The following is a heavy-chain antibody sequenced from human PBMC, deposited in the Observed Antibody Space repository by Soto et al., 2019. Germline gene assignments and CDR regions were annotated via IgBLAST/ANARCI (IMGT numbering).Heavy chain of an antibody. D-gene: IGHD2-15*01. J-gene: IGHJ4*02. CDR2: IIPMFGTA. Sequence: QVQLVQSGAEVKKPGSSVRVSCKASGGTFSSYALNWVRQAPGQGLEWMGGIIPMFGTARYAQKFQGRVTITADESTSTVHMELSSLRSEDTAVYYCAGDYGHDCSGGSCYLFFWGQGTLVTVSS. V-gene: IGHV1-69*01. CDR1: GGTFSSYA. CDR3: AGDYGHDCSGGSCYLFF.